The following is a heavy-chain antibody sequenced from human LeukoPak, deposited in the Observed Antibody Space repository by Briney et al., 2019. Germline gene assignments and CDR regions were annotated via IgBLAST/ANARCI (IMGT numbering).Heavy chain of an antibody. CDR2: ISGSGGST. CDR3: AKRARDNPQPHYFDY. J-gene: IGHJ4*02. D-gene: IGHD1-1*01. V-gene: IGHV3-23*01. Sequence: GGSLRLSCAASGFTFSSYSMNWVRQAPGKGLEWVSVISGSGGSTYYADSVKGRFTISRDNSKNTLYLQMNSLRAEDTAVYYCAKRARDNPQPHYFDYWGQGTLVTVSS. CDR1: GFTFSSYS.